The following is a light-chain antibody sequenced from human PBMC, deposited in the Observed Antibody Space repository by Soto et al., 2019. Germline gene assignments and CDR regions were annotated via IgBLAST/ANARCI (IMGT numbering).Light chain of an antibody. Sequence: EIVLTQSPGTLSLSPGERATLSCRASQSVSSSYLAWYQQKPGQAPRLLIYDASNRATGIPDRFNGSGSGTDFTLTISRLEPEDFAVYYCQQYGSSGTFGQGTKVDIK. CDR3: QQYGSSGT. V-gene: IGKV3-20*01. CDR2: DAS. CDR1: QSVSSSY. J-gene: IGKJ1*01.